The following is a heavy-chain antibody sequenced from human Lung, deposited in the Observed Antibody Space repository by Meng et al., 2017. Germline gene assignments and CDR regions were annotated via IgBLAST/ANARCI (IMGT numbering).Heavy chain of an antibody. CDR1: GGSFSDYY. CDR2: INHSGST. D-gene: IGHD4-11*01. J-gene: IGHJ4*02. CDR3: ARGPTTMAHDFDY. V-gene: IGHV4-34*01. Sequence: VQLTHWGQGPLTPSATLSLACFVFGGSFSDYYWSWIRQPPGKGLEWIGEINHSGSTNYNPSLESRATISVDTSQNNLSLKLSSVTAADSAVYYCARGPTTMAHDFDYWGQGTLVTVSS.